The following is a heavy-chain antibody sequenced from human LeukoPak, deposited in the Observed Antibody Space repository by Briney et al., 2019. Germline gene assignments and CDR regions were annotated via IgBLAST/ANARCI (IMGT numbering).Heavy chain of an antibody. CDR3: ARDNMEYRLAVAFDY. CDR1: EFTFKTYW. CDR2: IKEDGSEK. Sequence: GGSLRLSCAASEFTFKTYWMSWVRQAPGKGLEWVANIKEDGSEKKYADSVKGRFTISRDNARNSLFLQMNSLRAEDTAVYYCARDNMEYRLAVAFDYWGQGTLVTVSS. V-gene: IGHV3-7*03. J-gene: IGHJ4*02. D-gene: IGHD6-19*01.